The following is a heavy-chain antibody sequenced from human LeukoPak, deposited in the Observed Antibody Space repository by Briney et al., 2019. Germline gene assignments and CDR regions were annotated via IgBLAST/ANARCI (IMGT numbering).Heavy chain of an antibody. V-gene: IGHV1-2*02. D-gene: IGHD1-1*01. Sequence: XXPXXXGGWGGWINPNNGGANYAQKFQGRVTITRDTTISTAYMELSSLRSDDTAVYYCARDGNFDYWGQGTLVTVSS. J-gene: IGHJ4*02. CDR3: ARDGNFDY. CDR2: INPNNGGA.